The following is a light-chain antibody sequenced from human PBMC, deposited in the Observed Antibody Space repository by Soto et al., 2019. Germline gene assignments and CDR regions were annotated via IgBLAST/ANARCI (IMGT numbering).Light chain of an antibody. CDR1: QSVSSN. Sequence: EIVMTQSPATLSVSPGERATLSCRSSQSVSSNLAWYQQKPGQTPRLLIYGASNRATGIPARLSGSGSGPEFTLTISSLQSEDFAVYYGQQYNNCPPYTFGQGTKMEIK. CDR2: GAS. V-gene: IGKV3-15*01. CDR3: QQYNNCPPYT. J-gene: IGKJ2*01.